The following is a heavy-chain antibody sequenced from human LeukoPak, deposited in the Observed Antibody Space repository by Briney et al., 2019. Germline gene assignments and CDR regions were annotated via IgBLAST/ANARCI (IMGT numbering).Heavy chain of an antibody. CDR3: VKGLGFYTYYSMDV. Sequence: GGSLILSCAASGITASSYAMTWVRQAPGKGLEYVSGMSSNGGSTYYADSVKGRFTISRDNSKNTLNLQMSSLRAEDTAVYYCVKGLGFYTYYSMDVWGQGTTVTVSS. J-gene: IGHJ6*02. CDR2: MSSNGGST. CDR1: GITASSYA. V-gene: IGHV3-64D*06. D-gene: IGHD2/OR15-2a*01.